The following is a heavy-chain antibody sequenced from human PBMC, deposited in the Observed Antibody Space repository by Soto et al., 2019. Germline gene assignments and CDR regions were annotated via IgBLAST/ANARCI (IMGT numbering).Heavy chain of an antibody. CDR3: ARGGWYLDC. CDR1: GGSMSGSY. CDR2: IYYTGSP. J-gene: IGHJ4*02. D-gene: IGHD6-19*01. V-gene: IGHV4-59*01. Sequence: PSETLSLTCTVSGGSMSGSYWSWIRQCPGKGLEWIAFIYYTGSPEYNPSLNSRVTISIDTSKNQFSLKLSAVTAADTAVYYCARGGWYLDCWGQGTVVTVSS.